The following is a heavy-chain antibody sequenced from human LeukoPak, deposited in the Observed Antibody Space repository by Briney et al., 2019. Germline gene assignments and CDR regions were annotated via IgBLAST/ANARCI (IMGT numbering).Heavy chain of an antibody. CDR2: IYSVGTT. CDR3: ARRGWLVNFDY. CDR1: GFTVSNTF. V-gene: IGHV3-53*01. Sequence: PGGSLRLSCAASGFTVSNTFMSWVRQAPGKGLEWVSVIYSVGTTYYADSVKGRFTISRDNSKNTLYLQMNTLRAEDTAIYHCARRGWLVNFDYWGQGTLVTVSS. J-gene: IGHJ4*02. D-gene: IGHD6-19*01.